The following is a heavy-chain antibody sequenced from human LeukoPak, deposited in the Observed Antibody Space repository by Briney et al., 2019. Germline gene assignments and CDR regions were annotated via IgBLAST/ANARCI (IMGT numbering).Heavy chain of an antibody. V-gene: IGHV3-30*02. J-gene: IGHJ1*01. Sequence: GGSLRLSCAASGFTLSSYGMHWVRQAPGKGLGWVAYIRYDGSNKYYADSVKGRYTISRDNSKNTLYLQMNNLRAEDTAVFYCAKDPSSGWYEYCHHWGQGTLVSVSS. CDR3: AKDPSSGWYEYCHH. D-gene: IGHD6-19*01. CDR1: GFTLSSYG. CDR2: IRYDGSNK.